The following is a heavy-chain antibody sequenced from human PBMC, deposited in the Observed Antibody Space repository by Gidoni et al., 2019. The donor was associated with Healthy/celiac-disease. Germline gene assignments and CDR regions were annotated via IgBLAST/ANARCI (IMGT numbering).Heavy chain of an antibody. CDR3: ARDPAYCGGDCYSRDYFDY. CDR2: INPSGGST. CDR1: GDTFTSYN. D-gene: IGHD2-21*02. J-gene: IGHJ4*02. V-gene: IGHV1-46*01. Sequence: QVQLVQSGAEAKKPGASVKVSCKASGDTFTSYNMHWVRQAPGQGLEWMGIINPSGGSTSYAQKFQGRVTMTRDTSTSTVYMELSSLRSEDTAVYYCARDPAYCGGDCYSRDYFDYWGQGTLVTVSS.